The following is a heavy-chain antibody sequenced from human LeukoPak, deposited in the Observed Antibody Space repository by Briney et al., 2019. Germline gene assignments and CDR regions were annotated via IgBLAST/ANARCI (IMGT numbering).Heavy chain of an antibody. V-gene: IGHV1-3*01. CDR3: ARDRRLMAYYFDY. D-gene: IGHD3-10*01. J-gene: IGHJ4*02. CDR1: GGTFSSYA. CDR2: INAGNGNT. Sequence: ASVKVSCKASGGTFSSYAISWVRQAPGQGLEWMGWINAGNGNTKYSQKFQGRVTITRDTSASTAYMELSSLRSEDTAVYYCARDRRLMAYYFDYWGQGTLVTVSS.